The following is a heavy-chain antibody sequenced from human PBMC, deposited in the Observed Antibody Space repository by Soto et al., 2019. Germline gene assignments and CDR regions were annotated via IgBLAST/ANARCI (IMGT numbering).Heavy chain of an antibody. CDR3: ARTLDYGHMDV. CDR1: GGSISSYY. CDR2: TYRSGST. D-gene: IGHD3-16*01. J-gene: IGHJ6*03. Sequence: SETLSLTCTVSGGSISSYYWSWIRRPPGRGLEWIGYTYRSGSTKYNPSLKSRLTISVDTSKNQFSLKLSSVTAADTAVYYCARTLDYGHMDVWGKGTTVTVS. V-gene: IGHV4-4*09.